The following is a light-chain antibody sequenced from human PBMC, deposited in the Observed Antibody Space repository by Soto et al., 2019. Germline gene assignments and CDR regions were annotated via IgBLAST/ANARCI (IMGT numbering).Light chain of an antibody. CDR1: SSNIGSNT. CDR3: AAWDDRLNGFYV. Sequence: QSALTQPPSASGTPVQRVTISCSGSSSNIGSNTVNWYQQLPGTAPKLLIYSNNQRPSGVPDRFSGSKSGTSASLAISGLQSEDEADYYCAAWDDRLNGFYVFGTGTKVTVL. J-gene: IGLJ1*01. CDR2: SNN. V-gene: IGLV1-44*01.